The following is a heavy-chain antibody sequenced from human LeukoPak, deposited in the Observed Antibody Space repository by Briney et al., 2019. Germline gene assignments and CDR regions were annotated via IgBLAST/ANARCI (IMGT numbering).Heavy chain of an antibody. D-gene: IGHD1-1*01. CDR1: GFTFSTYW. CDR2: IKYDGSEK. Sequence: GGSLRLSCAVSGFTFSTYWMSWARQAPGKGLEWVANIKYDGSEKYYVDSVKGRFTISRDNAKSSLFLQMNSLRAEDSAMCYCTRNKRGDYWGQGTLVTVSS. J-gene: IGHJ4*02. CDR3: TRNKRGDY. V-gene: IGHV3-7*01.